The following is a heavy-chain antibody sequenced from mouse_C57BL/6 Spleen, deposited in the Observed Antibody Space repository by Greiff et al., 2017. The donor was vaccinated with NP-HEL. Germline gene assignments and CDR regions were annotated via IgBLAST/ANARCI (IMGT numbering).Heavy chain of an antibody. CDR3: ARGGYYGSSPAMDY. V-gene: IGHV1-69*01. Sequence: QVQLQQPGAELVMPGASVKLSCKASGYTFTSYWMHWVKQRPGQGLEWIGEIDPSDSYTNYNQQFKGKSTLTVDKSSSTAYMQLSSLTSEDSAVYYCARGGYYGSSPAMDYWGQGTSVTVSS. D-gene: IGHD1-1*01. CDR1: GYTFTSYW. CDR2: IDPSDSYT. J-gene: IGHJ4*01.